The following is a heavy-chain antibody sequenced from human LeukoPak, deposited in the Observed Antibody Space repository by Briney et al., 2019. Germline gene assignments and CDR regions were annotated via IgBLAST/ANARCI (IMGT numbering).Heavy chain of an antibody. D-gene: IGHD3-16*01. CDR3: ARLNFRGGEALHFDS. V-gene: IGHV4-34*01. CDR2: INHSGST. J-gene: IGHJ4*02. CDR1: GGSFSGYY. Sequence: SETPSLTCAVYGGSFSGYYWSWIRQPPGKGLEWIGEINHSGSTNYNPSLKSRVAISLDTSKIQFSLRLYSVTAADTALYFCARLNFRGGEALHFDSWGQGTLVTVSS.